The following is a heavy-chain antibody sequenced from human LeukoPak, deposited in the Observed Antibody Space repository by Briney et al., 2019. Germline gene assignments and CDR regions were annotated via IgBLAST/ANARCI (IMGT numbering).Heavy chain of an antibody. CDR2: IYPGDSDT. D-gene: IGHD3-10*01. CDR1: GYSFTSYW. J-gene: IGHJ4*02. Sequence: PGESLKISCKGSGYSFTSYWIGWVRQMPGKGLEWMGIIYPGDSDTRYSPSFQGQVTISADKSISTAYLQWSSLKASDTAMYYCARSAPYYYGSGSYPFDYWGQGTLVTVSS. CDR3: ARSAPYYYGSGSYPFDY. V-gene: IGHV5-51*03.